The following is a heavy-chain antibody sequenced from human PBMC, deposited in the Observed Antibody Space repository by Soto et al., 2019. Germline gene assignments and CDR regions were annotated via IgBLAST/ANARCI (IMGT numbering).Heavy chain of an antibody. CDR1: GYTFTSYG. D-gene: IGHD3-3*01. Sequence: GASVKVSCKTSGYTFTSYGISWVRQAPGQGLEWMGWISTYNGNTNYAQKLQDRVTMTTDTSTSTAYMDLRSLRSDDTAVYYCARDLYDFWSGYSAAPFDPWGQGTLVTVSS. CDR3: ARDLYDFWSGYSAAPFDP. J-gene: IGHJ5*02. CDR2: ISTYNGNT. V-gene: IGHV1-18*01.